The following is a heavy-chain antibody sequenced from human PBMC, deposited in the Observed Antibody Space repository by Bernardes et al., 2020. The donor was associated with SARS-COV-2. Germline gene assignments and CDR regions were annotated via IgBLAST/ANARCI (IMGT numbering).Heavy chain of an antibody. CDR2: IYYSGST. V-gene: IGHV4-39*02. CDR1: GGSISGSSYY. Sequence: SETLSITCTVSGGSISGSSYYWGWIRQAPGKGLEWIGSIYYSGSTYYNPSLKSRVTISVDTSKNQFSLKLSSVTAADTAVYYCARVNWDDWYLDPWGRGTLVTGSS. J-gene: IGHJ2*01. D-gene: IGHD1-1*01. CDR3: ARVNWDDWYLDP.